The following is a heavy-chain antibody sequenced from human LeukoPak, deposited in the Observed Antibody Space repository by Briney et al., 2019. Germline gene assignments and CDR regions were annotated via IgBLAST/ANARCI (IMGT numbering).Heavy chain of an antibody. CDR3: ARAPNSGDAFDI. CDR2: IYYSGST. J-gene: IGHJ3*02. Sequence: LRLSCAASGFTFSSYSMNWVRQAPGKGLEWIGSIYYSGSTYYNPSLKSRVTISVDTSKNQFSLKLSSVTAADTAVYYCARAPNSGDAFDIWGQGTMVTVSS. D-gene: IGHD5-12*01. V-gene: IGHV4-39*07. CDR1: GFTFSSYS.